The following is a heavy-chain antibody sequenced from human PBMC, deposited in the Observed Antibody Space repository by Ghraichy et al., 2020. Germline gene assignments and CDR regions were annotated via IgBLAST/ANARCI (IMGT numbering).Heavy chain of an antibody. CDR3: ARDPNILTGYYGWFDP. V-gene: IGHV1-18*04. CDR2: ISAYNGNT. CDR1: GYTFTSYG. Sequence: ASAKVSCKASGYTFTSYGISWVRQAPGQGLEWMGWISAYNGNTNYAQKLQGRVTMTTDTSTSTAYMELRSLRSDDTAVYYCARDPNILTGYYGWFDPWGQGTLVTVSS. J-gene: IGHJ5*02. D-gene: IGHD3-9*01.